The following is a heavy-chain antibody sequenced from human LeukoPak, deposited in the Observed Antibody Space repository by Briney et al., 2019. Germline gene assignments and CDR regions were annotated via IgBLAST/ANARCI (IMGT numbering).Heavy chain of an antibody. J-gene: IGHJ4*02. CDR3: STGGTMVNFYF. CDR1: GATFTSYY. D-gene: IGHD4/OR15-4a*01. CDR2: IDPSDGTS. V-gene: IGHV1-46*01. Sequence: GASVKVSCKSSGATFTSYYMHWVRQAPGQRLQWMGVIDPSDGTSNYAQKFQGRVTITTDTSTSTAYMELSSLTSDDTAVYYCSTGGTMVNFYFWGQVTLVTVAS.